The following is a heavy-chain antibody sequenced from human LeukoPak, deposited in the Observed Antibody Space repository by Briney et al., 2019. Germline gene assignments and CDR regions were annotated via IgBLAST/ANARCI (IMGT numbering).Heavy chain of an antibody. CDR2: INSINAV. Sequence: GGSLRLSCAASGFMFDTYIMTWVRQAPGKGLEWISYINSINAVYYTDSVQGRFNISRDNAKNSLYLQMNSLRVEDTAMYYCARVSARGYDYWGRGTLATVSS. CDR1: GFMFDTYI. J-gene: IGHJ4*02. V-gene: IGHV3-48*01. CDR3: ARVSARGYDY. D-gene: IGHD5-18*01.